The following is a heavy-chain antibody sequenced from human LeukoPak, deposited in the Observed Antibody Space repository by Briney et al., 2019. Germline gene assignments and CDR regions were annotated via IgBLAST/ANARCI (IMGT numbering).Heavy chain of an antibody. CDR1: GFTFSNAW. J-gene: IGHJ4*02. CDR2: IKSKTDGGTR. Sequence: GGSLRLSCAASGFTFSNAWMSWVRQAPGKGLEWVGRIKSKTDGGTRDYAAPVKDRFTISRDDSKNTLYLQMNSLKTEDTAVYYCTTLTMIAVHFDFWGQGTLVTVSS. V-gene: IGHV3-15*01. CDR3: TTLTMIAVHFDF. D-gene: IGHD3-22*01.